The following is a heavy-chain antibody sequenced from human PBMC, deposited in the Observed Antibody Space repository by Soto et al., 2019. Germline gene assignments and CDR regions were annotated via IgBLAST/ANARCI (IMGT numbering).Heavy chain of an antibody. J-gene: IGHJ6*02. CDR2: VDYTGRA. Sequence: SETLSLTCTVSGGSITINTHYWGWIRQPPGKGLEWIGSVDYTGRAYYNPSLESRVTISVDTSKNQFSLRFTSVTAADTAVYFCARRSALAGKRSASSYGMDVWGQGTTVTVSS. CDR3: ARRSALAGKRSASSYGMDV. CDR1: GGSITINTHY. V-gene: IGHV4-39*01. D-gene: IGHD6-19*01.